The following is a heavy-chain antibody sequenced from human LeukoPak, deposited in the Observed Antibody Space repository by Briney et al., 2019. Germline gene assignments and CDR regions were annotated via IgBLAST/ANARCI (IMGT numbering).Heavy chain of an antibody. CDR1: GFTFSSYE. CDR3: AKDQGYSGYDFFGY. D-gene: IGHD5-12*01. V-gene: IGHV3-48*03. J-gene: IGHJ4*02. Sequence: GGSLRLSCAASGFTFSSYEMNWVRQAPGKGLEWVSYISSSGSTIYYADSVKGRFTISRDNAKNSLYLQMNSLRAEDTAVYYCAKDQGYSGYDFFGYWGQGTLVTVSS. CDR2: ISSSGSTI.